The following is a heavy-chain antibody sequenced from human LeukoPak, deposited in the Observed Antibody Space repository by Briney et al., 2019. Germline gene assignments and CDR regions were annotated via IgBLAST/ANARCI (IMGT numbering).Heavy chain of an antibody. V-gene: IGHV1-18*01. CDR1: GYNFGNYD. Sequence: ASVKVSCKASGYNFGNYDISWVRQAPGQGLEWMGLISVYNGHTKYAQKLQGRVTMTTDTSTSTAYMELRSLRSDDTAVYYCARGTNENDYWGQGTLVTVSS. D-gene: IGHD3-3*01. CDR3: ARGTNENDY. J-gene: IGHJ4*02. CDR2: ISVYNGHT.